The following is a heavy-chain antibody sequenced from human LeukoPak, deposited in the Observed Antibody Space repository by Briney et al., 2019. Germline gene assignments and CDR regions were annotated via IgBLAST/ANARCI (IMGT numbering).Heavy chain of an antibody. V-gene: IGHV4-59*01. CDR3: AREPRFDAFDI. J-gene: IGHJ3*02. CDR1: GGSISSYY. Sequence: SETLSLTCTVSGGSISSYYWSWIRQPPGKGLEWIGYIYYSGSTNYNPSLKSRATISVDTSKNQFSLKLSSVTAADTAVYYCAREPRFDAFDIWGQGTMVTVSS. CDR2: IYYSGST.